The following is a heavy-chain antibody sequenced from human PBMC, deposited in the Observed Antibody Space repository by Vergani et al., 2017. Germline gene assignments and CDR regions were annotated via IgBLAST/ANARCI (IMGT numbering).Heavy chain of an antibody. J-gene: IGHJ3*02. Sequence: QVQLQESGPGLVKPPGTLSLTCAVPGDSFRSNKWWTWVRQSPGKTLEWIGEISHSGSTNYNPSLKGRVTLSLDTSKNQFSLRLSSVTAADTAVYYCARDPKSYCSGGSCFSVWGAFDIWGRGTTVTVPS. CDR1: GDSFRSNKW. D-gene: IGHD2-15*01. CDR3: ARDPKSYCSGGSCFSVWGAFDI. V-gene: IGHV4-4*03. CDR2: ISHSGST.